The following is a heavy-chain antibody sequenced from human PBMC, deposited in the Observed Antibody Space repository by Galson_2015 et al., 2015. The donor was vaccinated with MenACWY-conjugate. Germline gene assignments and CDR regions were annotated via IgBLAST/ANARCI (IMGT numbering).Heavy chain of an antibody. Sequence: QSGAEVKKPGESLQISCTGSGYSFTTSWIAWVRQMPGKGLEWMGIIYPGDSHTRYSPSFLGQVTISADKSISTAYLQWSSLKASDTAMYFCAREGRGGIKLYYMDVWGKGTTVTVSS. D-gene: IGHD3-16*01. CDR3: AREGRGGIKLYYMDV. CDR1: GYSFTTSW. J-gene: IGHJ6*03. CDR2: IYPGDSHT. V-gene: IGHV5-51*03.